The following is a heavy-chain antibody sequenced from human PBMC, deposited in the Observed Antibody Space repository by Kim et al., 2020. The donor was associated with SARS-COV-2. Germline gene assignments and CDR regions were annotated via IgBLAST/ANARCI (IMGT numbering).Heavy chain of an antibody. J-gene: IGHJ6*02. CDR1: GFTFSSYE. Sequence: GGSLRLSCAASGFTFSSYEMNWVRQPPGKGLEWVSYISSSGTTIYYADSVKGRFTISRDNAKNSLYLQMNSLRAEDTAVYYCARGNVLQWFGETESYYGMDVWGQGTTVTVSS. CDR3: ARGNVLQWFGETESYYGMDV. V-gene: IGHV3-48*03. CDR2: ISSSGTTI. D-gene: IGHD3-10*01.